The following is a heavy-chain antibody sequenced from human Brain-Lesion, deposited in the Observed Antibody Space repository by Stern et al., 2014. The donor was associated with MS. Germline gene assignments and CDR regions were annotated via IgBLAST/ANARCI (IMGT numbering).Heavy chain of an antibody. CDR1: GFSFSTYA. CDR3: AKWPHHIAVAGTRYFQH. CDR2: ISGRCAPT. Sequence: QLVHSGGGLVQPGGSLRLSCAASGFSFSTYALSWVRQTPGKGPQWVSVISGRCAPTYYADSVKGRFTISRDNSKNTLYLQMDSLRADDTAVYYCAKWPHHIAVAGTRYFQHWGQGTLVTVSS. J-gene: IGHJ1*01. D-gene: IGHD6-19*01. V-gene: IGHV3-23*04.